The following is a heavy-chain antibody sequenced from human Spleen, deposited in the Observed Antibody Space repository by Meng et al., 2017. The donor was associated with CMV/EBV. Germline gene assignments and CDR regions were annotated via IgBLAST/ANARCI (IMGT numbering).Heavy chain of an antibody. Sequence: GESLKISCAASGFTVSSNYMSWVRQAPGKGLEWVSVIYSGGSTYYADSVKGRFTISRDNSKNTLYLQMNSLRAEDTAVYYCARYDFWSGFDYWGQGTLVTVSS. V-gene: IGHV3-53*01. CDR3: ARYDFWSGFDY. CDR1: GFTVSSNY. J-gene: IGHJ4*02. CDR2: IYSGGST. D-gene: IGHD3-3*01.